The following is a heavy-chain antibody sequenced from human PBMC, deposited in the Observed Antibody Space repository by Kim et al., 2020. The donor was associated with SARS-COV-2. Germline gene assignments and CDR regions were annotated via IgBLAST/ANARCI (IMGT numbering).Heavy chain of an antibody. CDR2: VYHGGST. Sequence: SETLSLTCTVSGGSISGSGYYWGWIRQPPGKGLEWIGSVYHGGSTYYNPSLKSQVNISVDTSKNQFSLNLSSVTATDTAVYYCARVLSARTADYWGQGNLVTVSS. CDR1: GGSISGSGYY. V-gene: IGHV4-39*01. D-gene: IGHD2-15*01. CDR3: ARVLSARTADY. J-gene: IGHJ4*02.